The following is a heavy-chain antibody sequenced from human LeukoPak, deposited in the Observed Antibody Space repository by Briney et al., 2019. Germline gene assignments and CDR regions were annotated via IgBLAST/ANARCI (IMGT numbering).Heavy chain of an antibody. CDR3: ARDSRGYCSGDSCYQDYGMDV. CDR1: GFTFSDYY. J-gene: IGHJ6*02. V-gene: IGHV3-11*01. D-gene: IGHD2-15*01. CDR2: ISSSGSTI. Sequence: GGSLRLSCAASGFTFSDYYMSWIRQAPGKGLEWVSYISSSGSTIYYADSVKGRFTISRDNAKNSLYLQMNSLRAEDTAVYYCARDSRGYCSGDSCYQDYGMDVWGQGTTVTVSS.